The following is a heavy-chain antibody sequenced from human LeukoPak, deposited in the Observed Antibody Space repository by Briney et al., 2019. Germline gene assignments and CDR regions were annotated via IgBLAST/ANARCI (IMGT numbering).Heavy chain of an antibody. CDR3: ARHDSKGAVVVVVAATGSAFDI. J-gene: IGHJ3*02. V-gene: IGHV4-39*01. D-gene: IGHD2-15*01. Sequence: PSETLSLTCAVYGESFSGYYWGWIRQPPGKGLEWIGSIYYSGSTYYNPSLKSRVTISVDTSKNQFSLKLSSVTAADTAVYYCARHDSKGAVVVVVAATGSAFDIWGQGTMVTVSS. CDR1: GESFSGYY. CDR2: IYYSGST.